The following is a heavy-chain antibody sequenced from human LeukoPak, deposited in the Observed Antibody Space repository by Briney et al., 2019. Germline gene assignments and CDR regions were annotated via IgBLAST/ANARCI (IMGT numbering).Heavy chain of an antibody. J-gene: IGHJ1*01. Sequence: SQTLSLTCTVSGGSISSGDYYWSWIRQPPGKGLEWIEYIYYSGSTYYNPSLKSRVSISLDTSKNQFSLKLSSVTAADTAVYYCARDTVDTAMVQHWGQGTLVTVSS. V-gene: IGHV4-30-4*08. CDR2: IYYSGST. CDR1: GGSISSGDYY. D-gene: IGHD5-18*01. CDR3: ARDTVDTAMVQH.